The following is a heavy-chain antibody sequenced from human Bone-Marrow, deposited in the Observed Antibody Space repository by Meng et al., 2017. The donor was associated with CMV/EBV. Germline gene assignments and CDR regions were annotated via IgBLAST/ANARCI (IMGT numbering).Heavy chain of an antibody. Sequence: ASVKDSCNASGYTFTSYDINWGRQATGQGLEWMGWMNPNSGNTGYAQKFQGRGTMTRNTSISTAYMELSSLRSDDTAVYYCAREHRGAFDIWGQGTMVTVSS. D-gene: IGHD3-10*01. CDR1: GYTFTSYD. CDR3: AREHRGAFDI. J-gene: IGHJ3*02. CDR2: MNPNSGNT. V-gene: IGHV1-8*01.